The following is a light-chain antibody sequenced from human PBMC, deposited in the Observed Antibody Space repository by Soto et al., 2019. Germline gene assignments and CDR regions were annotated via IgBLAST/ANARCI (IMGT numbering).Light chain of an antibody. CDR3: QKYYSSPR. V-gene: IGKV3-20*01. CDR2: GAS. Sequence: EVVLTQSPGNLSLSPGDRATLSCRASQSVNSAYLAWYQQKPGQAPRLLIYGASSRFTGIPDRFGGSGSGTDFTLTISRLEPEDFAVYYCQKYYSSPRFGQGTKVEIK. CDR1: QSVNSAY. J-gene: IGKJ1*01.